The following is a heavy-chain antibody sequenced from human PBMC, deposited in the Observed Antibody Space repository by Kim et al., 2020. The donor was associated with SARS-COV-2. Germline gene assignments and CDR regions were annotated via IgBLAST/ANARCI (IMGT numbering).Heavy chain of an antibody. J-gene: IGHJ4*02. D-gene: IGHD4-17*01. CDR3: ARTLDGDAPDY. CDR2: INHSGST. Sequence: SETLSLTCAVYGGSFSGYYWSWIRQPPGKGLEWIGEINHSGSTNYNPSLKSRVTISVDTSKNQFSLKLSSVTAADTAVYYCARTLDGDAPDYWRQGTLVT. CDR1: GGSFSGYY. V-gene: IGHV4-34*01.